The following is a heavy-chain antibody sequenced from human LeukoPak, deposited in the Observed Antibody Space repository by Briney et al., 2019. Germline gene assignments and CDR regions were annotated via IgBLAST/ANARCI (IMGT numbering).Heavy chain of an antibody. Sequence: SVKVSCKASGGTFSSYAISWVRQAPGQGLEWMGGIIPIFGTANCAQKFQGRVTITTDESTSTAYVELSSLRSEDTAVYYCAGDTYVDTAMVRGPAWFDPWGQGTLVTVSS. CDR3: AGDTYVDTAMVRGPAWFDP. CDR1: GGTFSSYA. V-gene: IGHV1-69*05. CDR2: IIPIFGTA. D-gene: IGHD5-18*01. J-gene: IGHJ5*02.